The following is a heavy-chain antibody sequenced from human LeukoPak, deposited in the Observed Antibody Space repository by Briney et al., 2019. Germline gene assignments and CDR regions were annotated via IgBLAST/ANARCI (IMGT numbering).Heavy chain of an antibody. V-gene: IGHV3-20*04. Sequence: GGSLRLSCAASGFTFDDYGMSWVRQAPGKGLEWVSGINWNGGSTGYADSVKGRFTISRDNAKNSLYLQMNSLRAEDTAVYYCAREGSEYYDFWSGYYTGGYYYYYMDVWGKGTTVTVSS. J-gene: IGHJ6*03. CDR2: INWNGGST. CDR1: GFTFDDYG. D-gene: IGHD3-3*01. CDR3: AREGSEYYDFWSGYYTGGYYYYYMDV.